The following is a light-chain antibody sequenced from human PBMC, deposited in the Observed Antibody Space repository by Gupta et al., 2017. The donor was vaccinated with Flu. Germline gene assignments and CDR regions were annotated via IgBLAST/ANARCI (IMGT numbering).Light chain of an antibody. CDR2: DDD. J-gene: IGLJ3*02. CDR3: QVWDTATDHVL. CDR1: NIGSEN. Sequence: SYILTQPPSVSVAPGQTASIACGGNNIGSENVHWYQQKPGQAPVLVVYDDDYRPSGIPERFSGSNSGNTATLTIRGVEAGDEADYYCQVWDTATDHVLFDAGTTLTVV. V-gene: IGLV3-21*02.